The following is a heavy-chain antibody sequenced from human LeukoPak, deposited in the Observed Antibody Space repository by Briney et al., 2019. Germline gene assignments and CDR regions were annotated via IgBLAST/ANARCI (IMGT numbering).Heavy chain of an antibody. V-gene: IGHV4-59*01. D-gene: IGHD2-2*01. CDR3: ARASLDGVVVPAGGYYCYYMDV. CDR2: MYYSGST. J-gene: IGHJ6*03. Sequence: SETLSLTXTVTGGSISSYYWSWIRQPPGKGLEWIGYMYYSGSTNYNPSLKSRVTISVDTSKNQFSLKLSSVTAADTAVYYCARASLDGVVVPAGGYYCYYMDVWGKGTTLTVSS. CDR1: GGSISSYY.